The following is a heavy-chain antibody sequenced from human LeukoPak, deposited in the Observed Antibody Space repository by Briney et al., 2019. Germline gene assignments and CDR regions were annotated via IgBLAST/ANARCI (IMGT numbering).Heavy chain of an antibody. Sequence: GGSLRLSCAASGYTFSSYWMSWVRQAPGKGLEWVANIKQDGSEKYYVDSVKGRFTISRDNAKNSLYLQMNSLRAEDTAVYYCARAVIAAAGTVDYWGQGTLVTVSS. CDR3: ARAVIAAAGTVDY. CDR2: IKQDGSEK. J-gene: IGHJ4*02. CDR1: GYTFSSYW. D-gene: IGHD6-13*01. V-gene: IGHV3-7*01.